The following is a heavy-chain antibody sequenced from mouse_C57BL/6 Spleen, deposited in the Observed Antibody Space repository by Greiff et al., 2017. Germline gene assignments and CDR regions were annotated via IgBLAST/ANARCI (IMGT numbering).Heavy chain of an antibody. CDR2: FHPYNDDT. CDR1: GYTFTTYP. D-gene: IGHD2-3*01. V-gene: IGHV1-47*01. Sequence: QVQLKESGAELVKPGASVKMSCKASGYTFTTYPIEWMKQNHGKSLEWIGNFHPYNDDTKYNEKFKGKATLTVEKSSSTVYLELSRLTSDDSAVYYCARGYDGYHGGFAYWGQGTLVTVSA. CDR3: ARGYDGYHGGFAY. J-gene: IGHJ3*01.